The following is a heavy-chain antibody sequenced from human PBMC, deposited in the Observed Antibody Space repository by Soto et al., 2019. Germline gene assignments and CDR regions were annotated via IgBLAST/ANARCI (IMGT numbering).Heavy chain of an antibody. V-gene: IGHV1-69*01. Sequence: QVQLVQSGAEVKKPGSSVKVSCKVSGDTFSSYAISWVRQAPGQGLEWMGGIIPIFGTANYAQKFQGRVTITADESTDTAYMGLSSLRSEDTAVYYCARVPPGYCSGGTCYYYYLDFWGQGTLVTVSS. J-gene: IGHJ4*02. CDR2: IIPIFGTA. D-gene: IGHD2-15*01. CDR3: ARVPPGYCSGGTCYYYYLDF. CDR1: GDTFSSYA.